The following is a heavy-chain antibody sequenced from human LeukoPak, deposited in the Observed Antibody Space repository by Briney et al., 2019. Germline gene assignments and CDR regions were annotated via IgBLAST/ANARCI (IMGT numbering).Heavy chain of an antibody. V-gene: IGHV3-33*08. CDR1: GFTFSSYA. CDR2: IWYDGSNK. J-gene: IGHJ4*02. Sequence: GRSLRLSCAASGFTFSSYAMHWVRQAPGKGLEWVAVIWYDGSNKYYADSVKGRFTISRDNSKNTLYLQMNSLRAEDTAVYYCARDAGGYSSSWYEDYWGQGTLVTVSS. D-gene: IGHD6-13*01. CDR3: ARDAGGYSSSWYEDY.